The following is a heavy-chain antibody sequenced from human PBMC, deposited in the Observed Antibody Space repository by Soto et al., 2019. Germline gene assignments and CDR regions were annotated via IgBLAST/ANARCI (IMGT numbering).Heavy chain of an antibody. Sequence: GSLRLSCAASGYTFSDYYMSWIRQAPVKGLEWISYIDTSGTKIYYADSVKGRFTITRDNAKNSLYLEMNSLRDEDTAVYYCASHYDMWSGYLSPVDYWGQGTLVTVSS. CDR2: IDTSGTKI. CDR1: GYTFSDYY. J-gene: IGHJ4*02. V-gene: IGHV3-11*01. CDR3: ASHYDMWSGYLSPVDY. D-gene: IGHD3-3*01.